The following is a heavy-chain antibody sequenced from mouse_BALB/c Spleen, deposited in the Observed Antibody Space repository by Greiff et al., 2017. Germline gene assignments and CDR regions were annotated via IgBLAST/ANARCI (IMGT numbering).Heavy chain of an antibody. CDR1: GYSITSDYA. CDR2: ISYSGST. D-gene: IGHD2-2*01. CDR3: ARKGGYGYDDYAMDY. Sequence: ESGPGLVKPSQSLSLTCPVTGYSITSDYAWNWIRQFPGNKLEWMGYISYSGSTSYNPSLKSRISITRDTSKNQFFLQLNSVTTEDTATYYWARKGGYGYDDYAMDYWGQGTSVTVSS. J-gene: IGHJ4*01. V-gene: IGHV3-2*02.